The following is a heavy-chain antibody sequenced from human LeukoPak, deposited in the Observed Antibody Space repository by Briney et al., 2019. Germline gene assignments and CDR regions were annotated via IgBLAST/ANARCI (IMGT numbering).Heavy chain of an antibody. Sequence: PGGSLRLSCAASGFTFSSYWMSWARQAPGKGLEWVANIKQDGSEKYYVDSVKGRFTISRDNAKNSLYLQMNSLRAEDTAVYYCARDYYDSSGYYYYFDYWGQGTLVTVSS. CDR3: ARDYYDSSGYYYYFDY. CDR2: IKQDGSEK. CDR1: GFTFSSYW. V-gene: IGHV3-7*01. D-gene: IGHD3-22*01. J-gene: IGHJ4*02.